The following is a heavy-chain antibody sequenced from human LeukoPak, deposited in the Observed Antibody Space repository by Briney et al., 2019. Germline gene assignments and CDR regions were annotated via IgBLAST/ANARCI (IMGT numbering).Heavy chain of an antibody. CDR2: ISAYNGNT. V-gene: IGHV1-18*01. CDR1: GYTFTSYG. Sequence: ASVKVSCKASGYTFTSYGITWVRQAPGQGLGWMGWISAYNGNTNYAQNLQGRVTMTTDTSTSTAYMELRSLRSDDTAVYYCARRAAKGRFDPWGQGTLVTVSS. CDR3: ARRAAKGRFDP. J-gene: IGHJ5*02. D-gene: IGHD6-13*01.